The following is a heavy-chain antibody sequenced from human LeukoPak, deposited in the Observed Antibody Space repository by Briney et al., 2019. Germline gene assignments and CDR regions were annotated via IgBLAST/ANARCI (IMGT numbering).Heavy chain of an antibody. CDR3: ARDLNYDYGHDAFDL. CDR2: ISRSGENT. CDR1: GFIFSSYA. V-gene: IGHV3-23*01. Sequence: PGGSLRLSCAASGFIFSSYAMSWVRQAPGKGLEWVSAISRSGENTYYADSVKGRFTISRDNSNNTLYLQMNSLRAEDTAVYYCARDLNYDYGHDAFDLWGQGTMVTVSS. J-gene: IGHJ3*01. D-gene: IGHD3-16*01.